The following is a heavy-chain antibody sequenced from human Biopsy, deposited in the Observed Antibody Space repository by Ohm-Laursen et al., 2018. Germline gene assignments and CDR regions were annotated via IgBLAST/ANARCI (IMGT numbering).Heavy chain of an antibody. D-gene: IGHD2-21*02. V-gene: IGHV1-24*01. Sequence: SVKVSCKVSGDRFTEFSIHWVRQAPGKGLEWMGGFDPEEGQRTYAQKFQGRLAMTEDTSADTAYMELRGLRSEDAAVYYCAADSENCGGDCYIYWGQGTQVTVSS. CDR1: GDRFTEFS. CDR2: FDPEEGQR. CDR3: AADSENCGGDCYIY. J-gene: IGHJ4*02.